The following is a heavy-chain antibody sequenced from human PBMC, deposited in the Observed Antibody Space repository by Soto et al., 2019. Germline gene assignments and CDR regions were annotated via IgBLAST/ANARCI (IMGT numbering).Heavy chain of an antibody. CDR1: GFTFSSYW. V-gene: IGHV3-7*03. D-gene: IGHD3-10*01. CDR3: ARAGGYYSDYYYGMDV. CDR2: IKQDGSEK. Sequence: QAGGSLRLSCAASGFTFSSYWMSWVRRAPGKGLEWVANIKQDGSEKYYVGSVKGRFTISRDNAKNSLYLQMNSLRAEDTAVYYCARAGGYYSDYYYGMDVWGQGTTVTVSS. J-gene: IGHJ6*02.